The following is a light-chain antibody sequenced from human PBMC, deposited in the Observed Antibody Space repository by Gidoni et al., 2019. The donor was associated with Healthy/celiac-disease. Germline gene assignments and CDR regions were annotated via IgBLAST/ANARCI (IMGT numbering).Light chain of an antibody. V-gene: IGKV4-1*01. CDR1: QSVLYSSNNKNY. Sequence: DIVMTQSPDSLAVSLGERATINCKSSQSVLYSSNNKNYLAWYQQKPGQPPKLLIYWASTRESGVPDRFSGSGSGTDFTLTISSLQAEDVAVYYCPQYYSTPTFGQXTRLEIK. CDR2: WAS. J-gene: IGKJ5*01. CDR3: PQYYSTPT.